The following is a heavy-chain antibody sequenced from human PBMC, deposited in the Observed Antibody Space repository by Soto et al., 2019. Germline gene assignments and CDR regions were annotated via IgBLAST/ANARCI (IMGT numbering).Heavy chain of an antibody. J-gene: IGHJ4*02. CDR1: GDSVTNYF. CDR2: MYHGGRT. Sequence: LSITRTVVGDSVTNYFRCWMRKPPVKGLEWIGHMYHGGRTNYSPSLKSRVTMSLDSSRNQFSLNLSSVTAADTAVYFCARDPGYCTNGVCPIFDFWGQGLLVAVSS. V-gene: IGHV4-59*02. D-gene: IGHD2-8*01. CDR3: ARDPGYCTNGVCPIFDF.